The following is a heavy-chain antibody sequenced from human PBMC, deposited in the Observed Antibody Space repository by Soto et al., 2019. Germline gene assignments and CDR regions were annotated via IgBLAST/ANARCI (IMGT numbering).Heavy chain of an antibody. CDR3: AIWPAITGTTVQWSYYYYYYMDV. Sequence: AGGSLRLSCAASGFTFSDYYMSWIRQAPGKGLEWVSYISSSGSTIYYADSVKGRFTISRDNAKNSLYLQMNSLRAEDTAVYYCAIWPAITGTTVQWSYYYYYYMDVWGKGTTVTVSS. CDR2: ISSSGSTI. CDR1: GFTFSDYY. V-gene: IGHV3-11*01. J-gene: IGHJ6*03. D-gene: IGHD1-7*01.